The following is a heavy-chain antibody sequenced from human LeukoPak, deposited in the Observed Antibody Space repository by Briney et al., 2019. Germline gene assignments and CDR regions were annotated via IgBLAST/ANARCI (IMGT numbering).Heavy chain of an antibody. J-gene: IGHJ4*02. CDR2: IYHSGST. CDR1: GGSISSSNW. Sequence: SETLSLTCAVSGGSISSSNWWSWVRQPPGKGLDWIGEIYHSGSTNYNPSLKSRVTISVDKSKNQFSLKLSSVPAADTAVYYCARRPHCTNGVCYLYFDYWGQGTLVTVSS. D-gene: IGHD2-8*01. CDR3: ARRPHCTNGVCYLYFDY. V-gene: IGHV4-4*02.